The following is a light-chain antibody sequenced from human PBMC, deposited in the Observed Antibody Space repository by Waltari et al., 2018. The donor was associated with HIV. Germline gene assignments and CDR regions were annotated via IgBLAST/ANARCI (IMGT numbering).Light chain of an antibody. Sequence: VVTQEPSLTVSPGDTVTLSCASFSGNVARSHFPYWFQLKPGQAPRTHSYDLGKRHPLTPVRFSGAVDGGRAILTLSGALPEDEAEYFCLLSYNGVRFFGGGTTLTV. V-gene: IGLV7-46*01. J-gene: IGLJ2*01. CDR3: LLSYNGVRF. CDR1: SGNVARSHF. CDR2: DLG.